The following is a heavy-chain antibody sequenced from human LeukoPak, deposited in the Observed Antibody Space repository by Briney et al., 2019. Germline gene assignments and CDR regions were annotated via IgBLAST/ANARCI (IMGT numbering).Heavy chain of an antibody. CDR1: GSTFSSYA. Sequence: GGSLRLSCAASGSTFSSYAMHWVRQAPGKGLEWVAVISYDGSNKDYADSVKGRFTISRDNSKNTLYLQMNSLRVEDTAVYYCASRYSSSWYVLDYWGQGTLVTVST. J-gene: IGHJ4*02. CDR2: ISYDGSNK. V-gene: IGHV3-30-3*01. CDR3: ASRYSSSWYVLDY. D-gene: IGHD6-13*01.